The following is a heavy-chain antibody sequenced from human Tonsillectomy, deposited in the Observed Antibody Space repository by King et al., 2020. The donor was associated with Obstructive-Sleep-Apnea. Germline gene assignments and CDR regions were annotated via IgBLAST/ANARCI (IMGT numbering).Heavy chain of an antibody. D-gene: IGHD2-15*01. J-gene: IGHJ6*02. CDR2: IIPIFGTA. V-gene: IGHV1-69*01. CDR1: GGTFSSYA. CDR3: ARTKYCSGGSCYVDYYYGMDV. Sequence: VQLVESGAEVKKPGSSVKVSCKASGGTFSSYAISWVRQAPGQGLEWMGGIIPIFGTANYAQKFQGRVTITADESTSTAYMGLSSLRSEDTAVYYCARTKYCSGGSCYVDYYYGMDVWGQGTTVTVSS.